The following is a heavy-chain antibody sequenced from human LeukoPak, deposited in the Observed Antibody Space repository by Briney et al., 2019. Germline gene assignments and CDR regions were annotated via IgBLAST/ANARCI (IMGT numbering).Heavy chain of an antibody. J-gene: IGHJ4*02. Sequence: GGSLRLSCAASGFTFNNYWMTWVRQAPGKGLEWVANINPDGSGKYYVDSVKGRFSISRDSAKSSMYLQTDSLRAEDTAVYYCARGIHNSCDYWGQGALVTVSS. V-gene: IGHV3-7*05. D-gene: IGHD6-6*01. CDR2: INPDGSGK. CDR1: GFTFNNYW. CDR3: ARGIHNSCDY.